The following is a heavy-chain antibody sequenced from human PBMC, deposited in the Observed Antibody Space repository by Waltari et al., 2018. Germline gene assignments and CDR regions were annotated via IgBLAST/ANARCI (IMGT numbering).Heavy chain of an antibody. V-gene: IGHV3-23*01. D-gene: IGHD3-10*01. CDR3: VSWLMAHFDY. CDR2: IDKDGVNK. CDR1: GFIFSNYA. J-gene: IGHJ4*02. Sequence: EVQLLESGGGLVQPGGSLRLSCAGSGFIFSNYAIIWVRQAPGRGLGWFSTIDKDGVNKHYADSVTGRFAISRDNPKNKVFLQMDSLRAEDTARYYCVSWLMAHFDYWGQGAQVTVSS.